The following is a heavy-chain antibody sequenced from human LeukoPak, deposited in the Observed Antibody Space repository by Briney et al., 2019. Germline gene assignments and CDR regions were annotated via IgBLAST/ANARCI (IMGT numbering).Heavy chain of an antibody. CDR2: ISAYNGNT. D-gene: IGHD2-2*01. CDR1: GYTFTSYG. CDR3: ARALVVPAAAGYHYMDV. V-gene: IGHV1-18*01. Sequence: ASVKVSCKASGYTFTSYGISWVRQAPGQGLEWMGWISAYNGNTNYAQKLQGRVTMTTDTSTSTAYMELRSLRSDDTAVYYCARALVVPAAAGYHYMDVWGKGTTVTISS. J-gene: IGHJ6*03.